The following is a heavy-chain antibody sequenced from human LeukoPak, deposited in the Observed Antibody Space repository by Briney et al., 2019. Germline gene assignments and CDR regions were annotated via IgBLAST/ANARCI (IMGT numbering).Heavy chain of an antibody. J-gene: IGHJ5*02. CDR1: GFTFGDYA. Sequence: GGSLRLSCAASGFTFGDYAMHWVRQAPGKGLEWLSGINWDDGGIVYAQSVRGRFTISRDNSKNTLYLQMNSLRAEDTAVYYCAKNPRSGYSNWFDPWGQGTLVTVSS. V-gene: IGHV3-9*01. CDR3: AKNPRSGYSNWFDP. D-gene: IGHD3-22*01. CDR2: INWDDGGI.